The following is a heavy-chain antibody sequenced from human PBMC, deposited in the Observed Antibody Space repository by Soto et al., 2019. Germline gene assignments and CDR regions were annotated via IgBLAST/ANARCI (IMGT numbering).Heavy chain of an antibody. V-gene: IGHV1-2*02. CDR2: INPNSGGT. J-gene: IGHJ6*02. CDR3: ARDYDFWSGYYNDPLNYYYYYGMDV. D-gene: IGHD3-3*01. Sequence: ASVKVSCKASGYTFTGYYMHWVRQAPGQGLEWMGWINPNSGGTSYAQKFQGRVTMTRDTSISTAYMELSRLRSDDTAVYYCARDYDFWSGYYNDPLNYYYYYGMDVWGQGTTVTVSS. CDR1: GYTFTGYY.